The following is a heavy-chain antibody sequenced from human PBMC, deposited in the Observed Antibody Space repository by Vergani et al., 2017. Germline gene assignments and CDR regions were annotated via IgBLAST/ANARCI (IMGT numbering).Heavy chain of an antibody. CDR2: MSSGDSI. CDR1: GFTFSDHY. D-gene: IGHD3-9*01. J-gene: IGHJ6*02. CDR3: ARETDTGSSVSYNYYAMDV. Sequence: QVQLVESGGGLVKPGGSLRLSCAASGFTFSDHYMSWVRQAPGKGLEWISYMSSGDSIYYADSVKGRFTVSRDNTKNTLYLQMNSLRAEDTAVYYCARETDTGSSVSYNYYAMDVWGQGTTVSLSS. V-gene: IGHV3-11*04.